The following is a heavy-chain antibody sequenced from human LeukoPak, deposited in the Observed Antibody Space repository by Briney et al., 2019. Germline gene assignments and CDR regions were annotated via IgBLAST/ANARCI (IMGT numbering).Heavy chain of an antibody. CDR3: AKESVQAAPLYGVDG. Sequence: GGSLRLSSAPSGFTSASYAMSWVRQPPGKGLEWVSTISGSGGSTYYADSLKGRFTISRDNSKTTLYLQMNSPRVEDTALYYCAKESVQAAPLYGVDGWGQGTQVTVSS. V-gene: IGHV3-23*01. CDR2: ISGSGGST. D-gene: IGHD2-2*01. J-gene: IGHJ4*02. CDR1: GFTSASYA.